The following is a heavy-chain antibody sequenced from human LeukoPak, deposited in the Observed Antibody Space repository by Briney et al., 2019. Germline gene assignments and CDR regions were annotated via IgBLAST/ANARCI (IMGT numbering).Heavy chain of an antibody. V-gene: IGHV3-20*04. Sequence: GGSLRLSCAASGFTFDDYGMSWARQAPGKGLEWVSGVNWNGGSTGYADSVKGRFTISRDNAKNSLYLQMNSLRAEDTALYYCARDHKYSSSLSLSVFYYYYYMDVWGKGTTVTVSS. J-gene: IGHJ6*03. CDR3: ARDHKYSSSLSLSVFYYYYYMDV. CDR1: GFTFDDYG. CDR2: VNWNGGST. D-gene: IGHD6-13*01.